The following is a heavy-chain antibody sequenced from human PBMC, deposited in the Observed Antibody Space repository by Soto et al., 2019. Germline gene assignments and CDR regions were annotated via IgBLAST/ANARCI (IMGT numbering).Heavy chain of an antibody. Sequence: PGGSLRLSCAASGFTFSSYSMNWVRQAPGKGLEWVSSISSSSSYIYYADSVKGRFTISRDNAKNSLYLQMNSLRAEDTAVYYCARVGYGDYNYYYGMDVWGQGTTVTVSS. CDR2: ISSSSSYI. CDR3: ARVGYGDYNYYYGMDV. J-gene: IGHJ6*02. CDR1: GFTFSSYS. D-gene: IGHD4-17*01. V-gene: IGHV3-21*01.